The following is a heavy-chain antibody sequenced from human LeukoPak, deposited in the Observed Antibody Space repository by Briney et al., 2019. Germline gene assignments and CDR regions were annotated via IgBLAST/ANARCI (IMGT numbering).Heavy chain of an antibody. CDR1: GFTFSSYG. CDR3: AREGGGFDP. V-gene: IGHV3-33*01. CDR2: IWYDGSNK. J-gene: IGHJ5*02. Sequence: PGGSLRLSCAASGFTFSSYGMHWVRQAPGKGLEWVAVIWYDGSNKYYADSVKGRFTIYRDNSKNTLYLQMNSLRAEDTAVYYCAREGGGFDPWGQGTLVTVSS.